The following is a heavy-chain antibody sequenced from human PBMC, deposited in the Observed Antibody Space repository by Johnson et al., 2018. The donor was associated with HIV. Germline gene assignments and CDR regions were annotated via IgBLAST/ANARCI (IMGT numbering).Heavy chain of an antibody. D-gene: IGHD3-3*01. CDR1: GFTFSSYA. CDR2: ISYDGSNK. V-gene: IGHV3-30*14. CDR3: ATDYNFWSGRPDSFDV. J-gene: IGHJ3*01. Sequence: QVQLVESGGGVVQPGRSLRLSCAASGFTFSSYAMHWVRQAPGKGLEWVAVISYDGSNKSYADSVKGRFTISRDNSKNTLYLQMDSLRAEDTAVYYCATDYNFWSGRPDSFDVWGQGTMVSVSS.